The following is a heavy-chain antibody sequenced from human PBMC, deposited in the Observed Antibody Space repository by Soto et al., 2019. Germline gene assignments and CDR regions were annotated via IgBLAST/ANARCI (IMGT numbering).Heavy chain of an antibody. CDR3: AKAGLVAGTWFDP. D-gene: IGHD6-19*01. J-gene: IGHJ5*02. CDR2: ISWNSGSI. V-gene: IGHV3-9*01. CDR1: GFTFDDYA. Sequence: EVQLVESGGGLVQPGRSLRLSCAASGFTFDDYAMHWVRQAPGKGLEWVSGISWNSGSIGYADSVKGRFTISRDNAKNPLYLQMNSLRAEDTALYYCAKAGLVAGTWFDPWGQGTLVTVSS.